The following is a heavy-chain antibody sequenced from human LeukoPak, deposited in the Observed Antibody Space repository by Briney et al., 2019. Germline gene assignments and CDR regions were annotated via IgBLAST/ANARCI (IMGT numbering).Heavy chain of an antibody. CDR3: ARGWSGWYRVRYYGMDV. CDR1: GYIFTSHY. CDR2: INPSGGST. V-gene: IGHV1-46*01. D-gene: IGHD6-19*01. J-gene: IGHJ6*02. Sequence: ASVKVSCKASGYIFTSHYMHWVRQAPGQGLEWMGMINPSGGSTSYAQKFQGRVTMTRDTSTSTVYLELSSLRSEDTAVYYCARGWSGWYRVRYYGMDVWGQGTTVTVSS.